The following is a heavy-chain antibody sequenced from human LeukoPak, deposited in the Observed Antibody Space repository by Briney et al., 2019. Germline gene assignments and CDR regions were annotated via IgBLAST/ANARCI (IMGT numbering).Heavy chain of an antibody. Sequence: GASVKVSCKASGATFTSYAISWVRQPPGQGLEWMGRIIPILGIANYAQKFQGRVTITADKSTSTAYMELSSLRSEDTAVYYCARADDSSGYFLDYWGQGTLVTVSS. CDR2: IIPILGIA. V-gene: IGHV1-69*04. D-gene: IGHD3-22*01. J-gene: IGHJ4*02. CDR3: ARADDSSGYFLDY. CDR1: GATFTSYA.